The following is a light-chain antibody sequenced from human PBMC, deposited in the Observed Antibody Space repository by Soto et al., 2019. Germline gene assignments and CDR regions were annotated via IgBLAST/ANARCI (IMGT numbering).Light chain of an antibody. CDR3: QRYNDWPLST. V-gene: IGKV3-15*01. J-gene: IGKJ1*01. CDR1: QSISSN. CDR2: GAS. Sequence: EIVMTQSPVTLSVSPGERATLSCRASQSISSNLDWYQQKPGQAPRLLIYGASTRATGVPAKFSGSGSGTEFTLTISSLHSEDFAVYYCQRYNDWPLSTFGQGTKVEIK.